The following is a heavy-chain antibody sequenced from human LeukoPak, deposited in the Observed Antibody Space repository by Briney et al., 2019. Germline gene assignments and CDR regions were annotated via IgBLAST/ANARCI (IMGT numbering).Heavy chain of an antibody. CDR3: ARDYSLLLWFGELRNWFDP. V-gene: IGHV1-18*01. D-gene: IGHD3-10*01. J-gene: IGHJ5*02. CDR2: ISAYNGNT. Sequence: GASVKVSCKASGYTFTSYGISWVRQAPGQGLEWMGWISAYNGNTNYAQKLQGRVTMTTDTSTSTAYMELRSLRSDDTAVYYCARDYSLLLWFGELRNWFDPWGQGTLVTVSS. CDR1: GYTFTSYG.